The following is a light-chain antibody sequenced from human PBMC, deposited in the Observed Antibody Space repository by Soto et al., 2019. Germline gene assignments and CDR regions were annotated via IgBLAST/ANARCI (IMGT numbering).Light chain of an antibody. CDR1: EYVDIY. Sequence: ETVLTQSPATLSLSPGETATLSCRASEYVDIYLAWYQQKPGQAPRLLIYHASNRATGIPARFSGGGSGTDFTLTISSLEPEDSAVYYCQQRRNWPPLTFGGGTRVEIK. J-gene: IGKJ4*01. CDR3: QQRRNWPPLT. CDR2: HAS. V-gene: IGKV3-11*01.